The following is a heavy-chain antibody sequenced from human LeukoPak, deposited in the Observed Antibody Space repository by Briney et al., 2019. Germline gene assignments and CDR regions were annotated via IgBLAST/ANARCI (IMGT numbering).Heavy chain of an antibody. CDR2: INDDGSAT. D-gene: IGHD4-23*01. CDR3: ARDGDTVLTRGYYYYMDV. V-gene: IGHV3-74*01. J-gene: IGHJ6*03. Sequence: GGSLRLSCAASGFTFSNYWMHWVRQVPGKGLVWVSRINDDGSATFYADSVKGRFTISRDNAKNTLFLQINSLRAEDTAVYYCARDGDTVLTRGYYYYMDVWGKGTTVTVSS. CDR1: GFTFSNYW.